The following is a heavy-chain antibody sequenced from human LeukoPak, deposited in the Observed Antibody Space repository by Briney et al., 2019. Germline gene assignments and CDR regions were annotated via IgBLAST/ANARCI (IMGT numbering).Heavy chain of an antibody. Sequence: PGGSLRLSCAASGFTFSSYWMSWVRQAPGKGLEWVANIRQDGSEKYYVDSVKGRFTISRDNAGNSLYLQMNGLRAEDTAVYYCATHGGYCSGGSCYTVHWGQGTLVTVSS. D-gene: IGHD2-15*01. CDR2: IRQDGSEK. CDR1: GFTFSSYW. V-gene: IGHV3-7*01. J-gene: IGHJ4*02. CDR3: ATHGGYCSGGSCYTVH.